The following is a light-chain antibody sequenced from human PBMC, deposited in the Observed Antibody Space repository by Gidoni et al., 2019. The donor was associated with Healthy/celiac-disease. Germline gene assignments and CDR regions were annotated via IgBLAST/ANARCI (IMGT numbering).Light chain of an antibody. CDR2: DAS. CDR1: QSVSSY. V-gene: IGKV3-11*01. CDR3: QQRSNWPAT. J-gene: IGKJ4*01. Sequence: EIVLTQSPATLSLSPGERATLSCRASQSVSSYLSWYQQKPGQDPRLLIYDASNRATGIPARFSGSGSGTDFTITIRSLEPEDFAVYYCQQRSNWPATFGGGTKVEIK.